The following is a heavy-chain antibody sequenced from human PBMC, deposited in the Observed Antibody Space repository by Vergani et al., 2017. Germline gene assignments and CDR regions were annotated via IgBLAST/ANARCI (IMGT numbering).Heavy chain of an antibody. V-gene: IGHV3-30*18. CDR1: GFTFSSYG. Sequence: QVQLVESGVGVVQPGRSLRLSCAASGFTFSSYGMHWVRQAPGKGLEWVAVISYDGSNKYYADSVKGRFTISRDNSKNTLYLQMNSLRAEDTAVYYCAKDPSSPTVTSDYYYYYGMEVWGQGTTVTVSS. CDR2: ISYDGSNK. D-gene: IGHD4-11*01. J-gene: IGHJ6*02. CDR3: AKDPSSPTVTSDYYYYYGMEV.